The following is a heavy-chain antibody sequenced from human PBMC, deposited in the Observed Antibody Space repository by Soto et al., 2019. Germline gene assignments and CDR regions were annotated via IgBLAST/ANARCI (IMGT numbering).Heavy chain of an antibody. CDR3: AKDRRRSSWYKGPYYFDY. J-gene: IGHJ4*02. CDR2: ISYDGSNK. Sequence: GGSLRLSCAASGFTFSSYGMHWVRQAPGKGLEWVAVISYDGSNKYYADSVKGRFTISRDNSKNTLYLQMNSLRAEDTAVYYCAKDRRRSSWYKGPYYFDYWGQGTLVTVSS. CDR1: GFTFSSYG. V-gene: IGHV3-30*18. D-gene: IGHD6-13*01.